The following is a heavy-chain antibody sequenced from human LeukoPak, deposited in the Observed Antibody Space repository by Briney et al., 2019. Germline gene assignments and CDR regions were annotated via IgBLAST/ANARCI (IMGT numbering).Heavy chain of an antibody. Sequence: SETLSLTCTVSGGSISSGDYYWSWIRQPPGKGLEWIGYIYYSGSTYYNPSLKSRVTISVDTSKNQFSLKLTSVTAAGTAVYYCARDRELGYWGQGTLVTVSS. D-gene: IGHD3-10*01. CDR3: ARDRELGY. CDR2: IYYSGST. CDR1: GGSISSGDYY. J-gene: IGHJ4*02. V-gene: IGHV4-30-4*02.